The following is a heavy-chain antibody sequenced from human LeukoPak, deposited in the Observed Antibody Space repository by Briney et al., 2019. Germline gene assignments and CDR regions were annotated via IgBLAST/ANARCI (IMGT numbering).Heavy chain of an antibody. CDR2: IYYSGST. CDR1: GGSISSGGYY. CDR3: ASQQYSSSWYPLDY. J-gene: IGHJ4*02. D-gene: IGHD6-13*01. V-gene: IGHV4-31*03. Sequence: SETLSLTCTVSGGSISSGGYYWSWIRQHPGKGLEWIRYIYYSGSTYYNPSLKSRVTISVDTSKNQFSLELSSVTAADTAVYYCASQQYSSSWYPLDYWGQGTLVTVSS.